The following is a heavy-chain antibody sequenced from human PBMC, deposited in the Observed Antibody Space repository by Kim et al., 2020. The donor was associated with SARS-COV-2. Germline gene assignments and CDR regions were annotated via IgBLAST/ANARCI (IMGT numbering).Heavy chain of an antibody. D-gene: IGHD5-12*01. CDR1: GFMFSTFW. CDR3: VASLRDC. Sequence: GGSLRLSCVASGFMFSTFWMHWVRQVPGKGLMWVSRINNDGTLTAYADSVKGRFTISRDNAKNTLSLQMNRLRAEDTAMYYCVASLRDCWGQGTLVTVSS. CDR2: INNDGTLT. V-gene: IGHV3-74*01. J-gene: IGHJ4*02.